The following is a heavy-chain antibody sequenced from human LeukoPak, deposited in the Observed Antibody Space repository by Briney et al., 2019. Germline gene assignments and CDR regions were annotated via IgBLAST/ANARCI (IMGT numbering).Heavy chain of an antibody. V-gene: IGHV1-8*01. CDR1: GYTFTSYD. CDR3: ARGGSRGIAAAGPDY. J-gene: IGHJ4*02. Sequence: ASVKVSCKASGYTFTSYDINWVRQATGQGREWMGWMNPNSGNTGYSQKFQGRVTMTRHTSIRTAYMGVSSLRSEDTAVYYCARGGSRGIAAAGPDYWGQGTLVTVSS. D-gene: IGHD6-13*01. CDR2: MNPNSGNT.